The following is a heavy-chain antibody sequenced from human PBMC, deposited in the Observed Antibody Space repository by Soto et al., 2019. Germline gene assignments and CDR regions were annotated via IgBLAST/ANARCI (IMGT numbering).Heavy chain of an antibody. V-gene: IGHV4-30-4*01. Sequence: QVKLQESGPGLLKPSQTLSLTCSVSGGSLSSGFYYWSWIRQPPGKGLEWIGYFYHTGSTYYNPSLKGRLTISKDMTKHQFSLNLMSVTAADTAVYYCARAAATTAAGYYYYGLDVWGQGTTVTVSS. D-gene: IGHD6-25*01. CDR3: ARAAATTAAGYYYYGLDV. CDR2: FYHTGST. J-gene: IGHJ6*02. CDR1: GGSLSSGFYY.